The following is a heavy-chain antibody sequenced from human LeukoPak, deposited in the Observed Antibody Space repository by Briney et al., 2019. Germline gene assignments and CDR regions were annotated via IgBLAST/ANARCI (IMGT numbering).Heavy chain of an antibody. Sequence: GSVKVSCKASGYTFTGYYMHWVRQAPGQGLEWMGWINPNSGATSYAQKFQGRVTMTRDTSISTAYMELSRLRSDDTAVYYCASETMVRGVIIYGDAFDIWGQGTMVTVSS. J-gene: IGHJ3*02. CDR3: ASETMVRGVIIYGDAFDI. CDR2: INPNSGAT. D-gene: IGHD3-10*01. CDR1: GYTFTGYY. V-gene: IGHV1-2*02.